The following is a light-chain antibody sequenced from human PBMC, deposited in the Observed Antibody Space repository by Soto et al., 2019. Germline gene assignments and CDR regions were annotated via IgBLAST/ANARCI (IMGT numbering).Light chain of an antibody. Sequence: DIQLTQSPSFLSASVGDRVTITCRASQGISSYLAWYQQKPGKAPKLLIYAASTLQSGVPSRFXGSGSGTEFTLTISSLQPEDFATYYCQQLNSYPQNTFGQGTKLEIK. CDR1: QGISSY. V-gene: IGKV1-9*01. CDR3: QQLNSYPQNT. J-gene: IGKJ2*01. CDR2: AAS.